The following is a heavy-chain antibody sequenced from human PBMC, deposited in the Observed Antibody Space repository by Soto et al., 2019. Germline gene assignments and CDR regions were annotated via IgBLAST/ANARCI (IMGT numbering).Heavy chain of an antibody. D-gene: IGHD6-19*01. CDR2: ITSDTNTI. Sequence: EVQMVESGGGLVQPGGSLRLSCAASGFRFSIYSMNWVRQAPGKGLEWSAYITSDTNTIKYADSVKGRFTISRDNAKNSVYLQMNSLRDEDTAVYYCARSVEGHFDYWGQGTVGTVSS. V-gene: IGHV3-48*02. J-gene: IGHJ4*02. CDR1: GFRFSIYS. CDR3: ARSVEGHFDY.